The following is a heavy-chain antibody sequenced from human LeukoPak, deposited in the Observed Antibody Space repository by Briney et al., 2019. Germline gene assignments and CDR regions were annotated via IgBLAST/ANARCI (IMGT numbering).Heavy chain of an antibody. D-gene: IGHD3-22*01. CDR3: ARQPAGYDSSGYYYDDAFDI. J-gene: IGHJ3*02. Sequence: PGGSLRLSCAASGFTVSSNYMSWVRQAPGKGLEWVSVIYSGGSTYYADSVKGRFTISRDNSKNTLYLQMNSLRAEDTAVYYCARQPAGYDSSGYYYDDAFDIWGQGTMVTVSS. CDR2: IYSGGST. V-gene: IGHV3-66*04. CDR1: GFTVSSNY.